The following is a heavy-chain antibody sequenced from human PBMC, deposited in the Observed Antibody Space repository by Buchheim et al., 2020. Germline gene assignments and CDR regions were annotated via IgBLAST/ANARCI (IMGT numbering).Heavy chain of an antibody. V-gene: IGHV3-66*02. CDR3: ARDLRDRVDP. CDR1: GFTVSSNY. Sequence: EVQLVESGGGMVQPGGSLRLYRAAFGFTVSSNYMRWVRQAPGKGLEWVSVIYSGGSTYYADSVKGRFTISRDNSKNTLSLQMNSLRAEDTAVYYCARDLRDRVDPWGQGTL. D-gene: IGHD3-10*01. CDR2: IYSGGST. J-gene: IGHJ5*02.